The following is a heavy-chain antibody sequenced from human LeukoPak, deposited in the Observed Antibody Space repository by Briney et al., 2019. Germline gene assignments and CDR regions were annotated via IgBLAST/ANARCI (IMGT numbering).Heavy chain of an antibody. Sequence: GGSLRLSCAASGFTFSGSAMHWVRQASGKGLEWVGRIRSKANSHATAYAASVKGRFTISRDDSKNTAYLQMDSLKTEDTAVYYCTTYDSSAYLYFQHWGQGTLVTVSS. CDR1: GFTFSGSA. CDR2: IRSKANSHAT. CDR3: TTYDSSAYLYFQH. V-gene: IGHV3-73*01. D-gene: IGHD3-22*01. J-gene: IGHJ1*01.